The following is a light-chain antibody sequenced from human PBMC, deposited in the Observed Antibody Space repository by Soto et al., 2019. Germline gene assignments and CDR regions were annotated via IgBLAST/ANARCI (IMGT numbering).Light chain of an antibody. CDR1: SSDVGTCNY. CDR3: VSWDDSLSGLV. CDR2: SNN. V-gene: IGLV1-47*02. J-gene: IGLJ1*01. Sequence: QSALTQPASVSGSPGRSISISCTGSSSDVGTCNYVSWYQQHPGEAPKLIIYSNNQRPSGVPDRFSGSKSGTSASLAISGLRSEDEGDYYCVSWDDSLSGLVFGTGTKLTVL.